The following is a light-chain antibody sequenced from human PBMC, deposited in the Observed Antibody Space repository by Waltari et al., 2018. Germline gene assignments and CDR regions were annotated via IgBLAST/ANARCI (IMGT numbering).Light chain of an antibody. CDR2: GAS. CDR3: QQYNNWPRT. J-gene: IGKJ1*01. CDR1: QRVSSN. Sequence: EIVMTQSPATLSVSPGERATPSCRASQRVSSNLAGYQQKPGQAPRLLIYGASTRATGIPARFSGSGSGTEFTLTISSLQSEDFAVYYCQQYNNWPRTFGQGTKVEIK. V-gene: IGKV3-15*01.